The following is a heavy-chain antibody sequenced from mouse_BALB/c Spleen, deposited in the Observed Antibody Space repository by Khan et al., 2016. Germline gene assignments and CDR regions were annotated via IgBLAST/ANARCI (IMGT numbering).Heavy chain of an antibody. J-gene: IGHJ2*01. CDR3: SRIGPIITSYYFDY. D-gene: IGHD2-4*01. CDR1: GYSFSGYY. Sequence: VQLQQSGPDLVKPGASVKISCKASGYSFSGYYMHWVKQSHGKHLEWIGRVNPNNGDTNYNQKFKDKAILTVDKSSNTAYMELRSLTSEDSAVCYCSRIGPIITSYYFDYWGQGTTLTVSS. V-gene: IGHV1-31*01. CDR2: VNPNNGDT.